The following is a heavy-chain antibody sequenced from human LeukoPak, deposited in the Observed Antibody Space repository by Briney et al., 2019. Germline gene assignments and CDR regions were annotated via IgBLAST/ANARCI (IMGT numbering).Heavy chain of an antibody. CDR1: GFTVSSNY. J-gene: IGHJ3*02. CDR2: IYSGGTT. Sequence: GGFLRLSCAASGFTVSSNYMSWVRQAPGKGLEWVSVIYSGGTTYYADSVKGRFTISRDNSKNSLYLQMNSLRAEDTAVYYCARDAEGIDAFDIWGQGTMVTVSS. V-gene: IGHV3-66*01. CDR3: ARDAEGIDAFDI.